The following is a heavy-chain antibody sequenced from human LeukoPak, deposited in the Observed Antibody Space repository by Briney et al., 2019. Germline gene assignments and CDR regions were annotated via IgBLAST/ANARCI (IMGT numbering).Heavy chain of an antibody. CDR2: IGGGGPTA. D-gene: IGHD6-19*01. CDR3: ARGFLGGTDQYFDS. CDR1: GFTFSTYA. V-gene: IGHV3-23*01. Sequence: TGGSLRLSCAASGFTFSTYAMIWVRQAPAKGLEWVSTIGGGGPTADYADSVKDRFTISRDNSKNTLYMQMNSLRAEDTAVYFCARGFLGGTDQYFDSWGQGTLVTVSS. J-gene: IGHJ4*02.